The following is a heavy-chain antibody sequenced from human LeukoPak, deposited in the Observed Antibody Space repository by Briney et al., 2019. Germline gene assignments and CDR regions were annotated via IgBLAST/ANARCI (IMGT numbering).Heavy chain of an antibody. CDR1: GFTFSRYW. Sequence: GGSLRLSCAASGFTFSRYWMSWVRQAPGKGLEWVANIKQDGSEKYYVDSVKGQFTISRDNAKNSLYLQMNSLRAEDTAVYYCARVAEAGFDCWGRGTLVTVSS. V-gene: IGHV3-7*04. CDR2: IKQDGSEK. CDR3: ARVAEAGFDC. D-gene: IGHD6-13*01. J-gene: IGHJ4*02.